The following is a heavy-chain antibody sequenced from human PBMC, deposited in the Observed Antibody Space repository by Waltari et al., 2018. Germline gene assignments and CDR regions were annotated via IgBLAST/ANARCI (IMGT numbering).Heavy chain of an antibody. CDR1: GGSISSYY. CDR3: ASRSGSYGYYYYMDV. D-gene: IGHD1-26*01. V-gene: IGHV4-59*01. Sequence: QVQLQESGPGLVKPSETLSLTCTVSGGSISSYYWSWIRQPPGKGLAWIGYIYYSGSTNYNPSLKSRVTISVDTAKNQFSLKLSSVTAADTAVYYCASRSGSYGYYYYMDVWGKGTTVTVSS. CDR2: IYYSGST. J-gene: IGHJ6*03.